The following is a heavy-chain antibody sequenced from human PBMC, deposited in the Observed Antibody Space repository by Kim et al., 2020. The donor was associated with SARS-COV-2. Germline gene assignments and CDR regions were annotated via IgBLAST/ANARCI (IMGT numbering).Heavy chain of an antibody. CDR1: GFTFSSYS. Sequence: GGSLRLSCAASGFTFSSYSMNWVRQAPGKGLEWVSSISSSSSYIYYADSVKGRFTISRDNAKNSLYLQMNSMRAEDTAVYYCASLAPRRTPGDSGRPGYWGQGTLVTVSS. CDR3: ASLAPRRTPGDSGRPGY. CDR2: ISSSSSYI. V-gene: IGHV3-21*01. D-gene: IGHD1-26*01. J-gene: IGHJ4*02.